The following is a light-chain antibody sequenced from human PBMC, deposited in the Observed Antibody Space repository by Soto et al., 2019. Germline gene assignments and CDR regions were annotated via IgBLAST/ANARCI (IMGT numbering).Light chain of an antibody. J-gene: IGLJ3*02. Sequence: QSALTQPASVSGSPGQSITISCTGTSSDVGTYNYVSWYQQHPGKAPKLMIYEVSNRPSGISNRFSGSKSGNTASLTISGLQADDEADYYCSSYAGSSTSWVFGGGTKLTVL. CDR3: SSYAGSSTSWV. V-gene: IGLV2-14*01. CDR2: EVS. CDR1: SSDVGTYNY.